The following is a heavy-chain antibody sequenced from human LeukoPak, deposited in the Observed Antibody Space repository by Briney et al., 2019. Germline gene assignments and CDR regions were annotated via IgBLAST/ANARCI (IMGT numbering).Heavy chain of an antibody. D-gene: IGHD2-2*01. CDR2: INPNSGGT. J-gene: IGHJ4*02. CDR3: ARGYCSSTSCLAYFDY. Sequence: ASVKVSCKASGHTFTGYYTHWVRQAPGQGLEWMGRINPNSGGTNYAQKFQGRVTMTRDTSISTAYMELSRLRSDDTAVYYCARGYCSSTSCLAYFDYWGQGTLVTVSS. V-gene: IGHV1-2*06. CDR1: GHTFTGYY.